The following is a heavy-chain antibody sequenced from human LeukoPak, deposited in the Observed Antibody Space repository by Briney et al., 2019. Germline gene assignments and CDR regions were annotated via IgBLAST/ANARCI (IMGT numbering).Heavy chain of an antibody. CDR3: ARAPRSPDLDY. J-gene: IGHJ4*02. CDR2: ISSNSRTM. D-gene: IGHD1-14*01. Sequence: PGGSLRLSCAASGFTFSSYSMNWVRQAPGKGLEWVSSISSNSRTMYYADSVKGRFTISRDNAKNSLYLQMNSLRAEDTAVYYCARAPRSPDLDYWGQGTLVTVSS. V-gene: IGHV3-48*01. CDR1: GFTFSSYS.